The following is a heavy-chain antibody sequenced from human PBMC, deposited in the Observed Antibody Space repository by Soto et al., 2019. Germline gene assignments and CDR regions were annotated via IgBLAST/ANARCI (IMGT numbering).Heavy chain of an antibody. J-gene: IGHJ4*02. CDR2: IYYSGST. V-gene: IGHV4-39*01. CDR3: ARDYDSSGDY. CDR1: GGSISTSSYY. D-gene: IGHD3-22*01. Sequence: SETLSLTCTVSGGSISTSSYYWGWIRQPPGKGLEWIGSIYYSGSTYYNPSLKSRVTISVDTSKNQFSLKLSSVTAADTAMYYCARDYDSSGDYWGQGTLVTVSS.